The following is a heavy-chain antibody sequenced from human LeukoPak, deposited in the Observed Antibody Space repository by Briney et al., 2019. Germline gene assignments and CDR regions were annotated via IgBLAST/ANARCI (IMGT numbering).Heavy chain of an antibody. D-gene: IGHD5-12*01. J-gene: IGHJ4*02. V-gene: IGHV4-31*03. CDR1: GGSISSGGYY. Sequence: PSETLSLTCTVSGGSISSGGYYWSWIRQHPGKGLEWIGYIYYSESTYYNPSLKSRVTISVDTSKNQFSLKLSSVTAADTAVYYCARANSGLRVANFDYWGQGTLVTVSS. CDR3: ARANSGLRVANFDY. CDR2: IYYSEST.